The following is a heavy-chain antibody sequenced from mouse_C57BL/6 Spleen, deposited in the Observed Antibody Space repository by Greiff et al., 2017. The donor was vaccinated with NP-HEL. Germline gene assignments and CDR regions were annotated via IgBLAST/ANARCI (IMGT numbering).Heavy chain of an antibody. CDR3: ARNYYGSSSYAMDY. J-gene: IGHJ4*01. D-gene: IGHD1-1*01. CDR1: GFSLTSYG. V-gene: IGHV2-2*01. CDR2: IWSGGST. Sequence: VMLVESGPGLVQPSQSLSITCTVSGFSLTSYGVHWVRQSPGKGLEWLGVIWSGGSTDSNAAFISRLSISKDNSKSQVFFKMNSLQADDTAIYYCARNYYGSSSYAMDYWGQGTSVTVSS.